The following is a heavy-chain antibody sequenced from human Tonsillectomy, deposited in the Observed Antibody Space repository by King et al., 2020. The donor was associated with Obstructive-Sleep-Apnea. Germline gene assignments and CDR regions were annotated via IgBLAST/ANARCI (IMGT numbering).Heavy chain of an antibody. CDR3: ARDKGPFDY. V-gene: IGHV4-31*03. J-gene: IGHJ4*02. CDR1: GCSISSVGYY. CDR2: IFYIGST. Sequence: VQLQESGPGLVNPSQTLSLTCTVSGCSISSVGYYWNWIRQHPGKGLEWFGYIFYIGSTYYNPALKVRFTISVDTSKNQFSRKLSSVTAADTAVYYCARDKGPFDYWGQGTLVTVSS.